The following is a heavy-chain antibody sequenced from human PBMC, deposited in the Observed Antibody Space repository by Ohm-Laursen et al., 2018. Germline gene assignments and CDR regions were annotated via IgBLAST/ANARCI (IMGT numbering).Heavy chain of an antibody. Sequence: SDTLSLTCTVSGGSISSYYWSWIRQPPGKGLEWIGYIYHSGSTTYNSSLKSRVTISVDKSTNRFSLKLSSVTAADTAVYYCARAMHNEYYGMDVWGRGTTVTVSS. J-gene: IGHJ6*02. V-gene: IGHV4-59*12. D-gene: IGHD2-2*01. CDR1: GGSISSYY. CDR3: ARAMHNEYYGMDV. CDR2: IYHSGST.